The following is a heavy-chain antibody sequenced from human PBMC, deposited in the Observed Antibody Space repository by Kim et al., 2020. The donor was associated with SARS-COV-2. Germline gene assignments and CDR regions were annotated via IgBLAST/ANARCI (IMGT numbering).Heavy chain of an antibody. CDR3: ARAQGRTIFGVVIIVNAFDI. Sequence: SETLSLTCTVSGGSISSGGSYWSWIRQHPGKGLEWIGYIYYSGSTYYNPSLKSRVTVSVDTSKNQFSLKLSSVTAADTAVYYCARAQGRTIFGVVIIVNAFDIWGQGTMVTVSS. CDR1: GGSISSGGSY. V-gene: IGHV4-31*03. J-gene: IGHJ3*02. D-gene: IGHD3-3*01. CDR2: IYYSGST.